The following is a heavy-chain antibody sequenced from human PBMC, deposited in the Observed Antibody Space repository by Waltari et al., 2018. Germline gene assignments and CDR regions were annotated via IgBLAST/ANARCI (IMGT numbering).Heavy chain of an antibody. J-gene: IGHJ2*01. Sequence: QVQLVESGGGVVQPGRSLRLSCAASGFTFSSYAMHWVRRAPGKGLEWVAVISYDGSNKYYADSVKGRFTISRDNSKNTLYLQMNSLRAEDTAVYYCAREGKEAYWYFDLWGRGTLVTVSS. CDR1: GFTFSSYA. V-gene: IGHV3-30-3*01. CDR3: AREGKEAYWYFDL. CDR2: ISYDGSNK.